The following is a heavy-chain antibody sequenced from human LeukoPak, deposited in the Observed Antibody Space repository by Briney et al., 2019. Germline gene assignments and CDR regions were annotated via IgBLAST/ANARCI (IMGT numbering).Heavy chain of an antibody. Sequence: GESLKISCKGSGYSFTSYWIGWVRQMPGKGLEWMGIIYPGDSDTRYSPSFQGQVTISADKSISTAYLQWSSLKASDTAMYYCARPTRGYDSISWYFDLWGRGTLVTVSS. V-gene: IGHV5-51*01. J-gene: IGHJ2*01. CDR1: GYSFTSYW. CDR3: ARPTRGYDSISWYFDL. D-gene: IGHD5-12*01. CDR2: IYPGDSDT.